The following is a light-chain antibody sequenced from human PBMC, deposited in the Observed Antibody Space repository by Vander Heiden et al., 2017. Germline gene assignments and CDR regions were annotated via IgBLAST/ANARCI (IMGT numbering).Light chain of an antibody. Sequence: SSELTQDPALSVAFGQTVRLTCQGDSLRSYYASWYQQKPGQAPVLVIYGKNNRPSGIPDRFSGSSSGNTASLTITGAQAEDDSDYYCNSRDSSGNHFYVFGTGTKVTVL. V-gene: IGLV3-19*01. CDR3: NSRDSSGNHFYV. J-gene: IGLJ1*01. CDR1: SLRSYY. CDR2: GKN.